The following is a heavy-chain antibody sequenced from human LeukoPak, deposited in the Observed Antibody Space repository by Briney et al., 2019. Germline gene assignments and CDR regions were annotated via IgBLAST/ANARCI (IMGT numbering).Heavy chain of an antibody. CDR2: IVVGSGNT. CDR3: AAEVDYYDSSGYYSPWYTPER. J-gene: IGHJ4*02. D-gene: IGHD3-22*01. Sequence: SVKVSCKASGFTFTSSAVQWVRQARGQRLEWIGWIVVGSGNTNYAQKFQERVTVTRDMSTSTAYMELSSLRSEDTAVYYCAAEVDYYDSSGYYSPWYTPERWGQGTLVTVSS. CDR1: GFTFTSSA. V-gene: IGHV1-58*01.